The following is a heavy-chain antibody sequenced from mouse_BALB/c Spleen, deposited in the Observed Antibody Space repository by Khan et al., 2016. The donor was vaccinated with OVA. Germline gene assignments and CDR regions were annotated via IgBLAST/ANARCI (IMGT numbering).Heavy chain of an antibody. Sequence: EVQLQQSGPELVKPGTSVKMSCKASGYRFTSYIIHWVKQRPGQGLEWIGYINPYNGATKYNEKFKGKATLTSDKSSNTAYMELSSLTSEDSSVSYCARGNWHSYYFDYWGQGTTLTVSS. CDR1: GYRFTSYI. CDR2: INPYNGAT. D-gene: IGHD4-1*01. J-gene: IGHJ2*01. CDR3: ARGNWHSYYFDY. V-gene: IGHV1S136*01.